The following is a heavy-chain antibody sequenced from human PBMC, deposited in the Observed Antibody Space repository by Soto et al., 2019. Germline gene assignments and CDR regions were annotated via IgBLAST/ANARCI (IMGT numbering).Heavy chain of an antibody. D-gene: IGHD6-19*01. J-gene: IGHJ4*02. V-gene: IGHV3-48*03. CDR2: ISDRGATI. Sequence: GSLRLSCAASGFIFSSFEMNWVRQAPGKGLEWVSYISDRGATIYYADSVKGRFTISRDNARNSLYLQMNSLRAEDTAIYYCAGEGVSVAAMDYWGQGTLVTVS. CDR3: AGEGVSVAAMDY. CDR1: GFIFSSFE.